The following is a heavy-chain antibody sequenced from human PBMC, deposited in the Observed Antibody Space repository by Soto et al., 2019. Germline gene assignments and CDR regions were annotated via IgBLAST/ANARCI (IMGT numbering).Heavy chain of an antibody. J-gene: IGHJ4*02. CDR3: ARDYSSGWYYFDY. Sequence: GGSLRLSCAASGFTFSSYSMNWVRQAPGKGLEWGSYISSSSSTIYSPDSVKGLFTISRDNAKNALYLQMNSLRAEDTAVYDCARDYSSGWYYFDYWGQGTLVTVSS. CDR1: GFTFSSYS. CDR2: ISSSSSTI. D-gene: IGHD6-19*01. V-gene: IGHV3-48*04.